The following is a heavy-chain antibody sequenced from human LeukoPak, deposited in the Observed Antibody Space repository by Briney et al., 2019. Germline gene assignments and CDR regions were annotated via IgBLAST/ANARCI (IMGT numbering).Heavy chain of an antibody. V-gene: IGHV1-18*04. CDR3: ARLAAAGGFDY. CDR1: GYTFTSYY. CDR2: ISAYNGNT. D-gene: IGHD6-13*01. J-gene: IGHJ4*02. Sequence: GASVKVSCKASGYTFTSYYMHWVRQAPGQGLEWMGWISAYNGNTNYAQKLQGRVTMTTDTSTSTAYMELRSLRSDDTAVYYCARLAAAGGFDYWGQGTLVTVSS.